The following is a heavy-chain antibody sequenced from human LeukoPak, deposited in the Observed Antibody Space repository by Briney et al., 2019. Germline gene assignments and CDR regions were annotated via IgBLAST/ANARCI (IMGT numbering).Heavy chain of an antibody. Sequence: GGSLRLSCAASGFTFSSYSMNWVRQAPGRGLEWVSSISSSSSYIYYADSVKGRFTISRDNAKNSLHLQMNSLRAEDTAVYYCARDLAAGFDYWGQGTLVTVSS. CDR1: GFTFSSYS. V-gene: IGHV3-21*01. D-gene: IGHD6-13*01. J-gene: IGHJ4*02. CDR3: ARDLAAGFDY. CDR2: ISSSSSYI.